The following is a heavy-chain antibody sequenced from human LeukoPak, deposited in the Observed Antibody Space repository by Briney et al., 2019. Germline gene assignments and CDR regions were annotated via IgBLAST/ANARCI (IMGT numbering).Heavy chain of an antibody. Sequence: GGSLRLSCAASGFTFSTYGMHWVRQAPGKGLERVAVISYDGSNKYYADSVKGRFTISRDNSKNTLYLQMNSLRAEDTAVYYCARDWGNWGYGYYFDHWGQGILVTVSS. J-gene: IGHJ4*02. CDR3: ARDWGNWGYGYYFDH. V-gene: IGHV3-30*03. CDR1: GFTFSTYG. D-gene: IGHD7-27*01. CDR2: ISYDGSNK.